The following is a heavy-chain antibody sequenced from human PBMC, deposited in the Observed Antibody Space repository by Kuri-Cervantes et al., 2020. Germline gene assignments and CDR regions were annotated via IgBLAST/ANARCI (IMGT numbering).Heavy chain of an antibody. CDR3: ARVLGDDSSGYCLDY. J-gene: IGHJ4*02. V-gene: IGHV4-59*01. Sequence: SETLSLTCTVSGGSISSYYWSWIRQPPGKGLEWIGYTYYSGRNNYYPSLKSRVTISVDTSKNQFSLKLSSVTAADTAGYYCARVLGDDSSGYCLDYWGQGTLVTVSS. CDR2: TYYSGRN. CDR1: GGSISSYY. D-gene: IGHD3-22*01.